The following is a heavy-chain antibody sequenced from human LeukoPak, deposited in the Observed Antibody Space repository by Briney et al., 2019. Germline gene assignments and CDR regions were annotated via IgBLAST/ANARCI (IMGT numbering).Heavy chain of an antibody. CDR1: GFTFSSYA. Sequence: PGGSLRLSCAASGFTFSSYAMSWVRQAPGKGLEWVSTISGGGGSTYYADSVKGRFTISRDNSKNTLYLQMNSLRAEDTAVYYCARDTEGYFDYWGQGTLVTVSS. J-gene: IGHJ4*02. CDR2: ISGGGGST. D-gene: IGHD4-11*01. CDR3: ARDTEGYFDY. V-gene: IGHV3-23*01.